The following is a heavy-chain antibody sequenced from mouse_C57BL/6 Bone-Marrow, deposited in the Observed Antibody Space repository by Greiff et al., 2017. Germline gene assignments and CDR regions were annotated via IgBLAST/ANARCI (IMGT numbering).Heavy chain of an antibody. CDR2: LDPSDSYT. CDR1: GYTFTSYW. V-gene: IGHV1-69*01. Sequence: QVQLQQPGAELVMPGASVKLSCKASGYTFTSYWMHWVKQRPGQGLEWIGELDPSDSYTNYNQKFKGKSTLTVDKSSSTAYIQLSSLTSEDSAVYYCATLITTVVANWYFDVWGTGTTVTVSS. D-gene: IGHD1-1*01. J-gene: IGHJ1*03. CDR3: ATLITTVVANWYFDV.